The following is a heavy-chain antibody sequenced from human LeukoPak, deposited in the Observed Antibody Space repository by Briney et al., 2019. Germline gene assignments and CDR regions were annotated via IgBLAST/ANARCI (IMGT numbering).Heavy chain of an antibody. V-gene: IGHV4-39*01. CDR1: GGSLSSSSYY. CDR3: ARGVASGWFDP. Sequence: PSETLSLTRTVSGGSLSSSSYYWGWIRQPPGKGLEGIGRIYYSGSTYYNPSLKSRVTISVNTSKNQLSLKLSSVTGADTAVYYCARGVASGWFDPWGQGTLVTVSS. D-gene: IGHD2-15*01. CDR2: IYYSGST. J-gene: IGHJ5*02.